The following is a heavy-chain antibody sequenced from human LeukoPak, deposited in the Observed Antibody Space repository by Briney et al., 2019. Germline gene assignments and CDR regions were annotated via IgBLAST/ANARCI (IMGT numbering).Heavy chain of an antibody. CDR1: GFTVSSNY. D-gene: IGHD5-18*01. V-gene: IGHV3-53*01. CDR2: IYSGGST. CDR3: ARGRLQLWSCYFDY. J-gene: IGHJ4*02. Sequence: GGSLRLSCAASGFTVSSNYMSWVRQAPGKGLEWVSVIYSGGSTYYADSVKGRFTISRDNSKNTLYLQMNSLRAEDTAVYYCARGRLQLWSCYFDYWGQGTLVTVSS.